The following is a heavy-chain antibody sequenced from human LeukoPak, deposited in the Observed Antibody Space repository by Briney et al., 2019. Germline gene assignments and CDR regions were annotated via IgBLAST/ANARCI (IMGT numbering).Heavy chain of an antibody. CDR2: IYYSGST. Sequence: PSETLSLTCTVSGGSISSSSYYWGWIRQPPGKGLEWIGSIYYSGSTYYNPSLKSRVTISVDTSKNQFSLKLSSVTAADTAVYYCARAHYSSSWYVLQHFDYWGQGTLVTVSS. CDR1: GGSISSSSYY. V-gene: IGHV4-39*07. J-gene: IGHJ4*02. CDR3: ARAHYSSSWYVLQHFDY. D-gene: IGHD6-13*01.